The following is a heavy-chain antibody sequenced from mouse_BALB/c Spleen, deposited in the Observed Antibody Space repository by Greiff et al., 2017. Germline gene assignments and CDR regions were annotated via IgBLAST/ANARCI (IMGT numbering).Heavy chain of an antibody. CDR2: IDPANGNT. J-gene: IGHJ4*01. Sequence: EVQLQQSGAELVKPGASVKLSCTASGFNIKDTYMHWVKQRPEQGLEWIGRIDPANGNTKYDPKFQGKATITADTSSNTAYLQLSSLTSEDTAVYYCARDGNPHYYAMDYWGQGTSVTVSS. CDR1: GFNIKDTY. D-gene: IGHD2-1*01. V-gene: IGHV14-3*02. CDR3: ARDGNPHYYAMDY.